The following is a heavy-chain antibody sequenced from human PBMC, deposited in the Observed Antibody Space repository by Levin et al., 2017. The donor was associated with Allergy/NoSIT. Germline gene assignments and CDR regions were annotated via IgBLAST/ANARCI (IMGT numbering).Heavy chain of an antibody. CDR3: AHILTHGGGSYYPRPPCFAH. Sequence: SGPTLVKPTQTLTLTCTFSGFSLTTNGVGVGWIRQPPGKALEWLALIYWDDNKRYSPSLKSRLTIAKDTSKNQVVLTMTNMDPVDTATYYCAHILTHGGGSYYPRPPCFAHWGQGTLVTVSS. V-gene: IGHV2-5*02. D-gene: IGHD3-10*01. J-gene: IGHJ1*01. CDR2: IYWDDNK. CDR1: GFSLTTNGVG.